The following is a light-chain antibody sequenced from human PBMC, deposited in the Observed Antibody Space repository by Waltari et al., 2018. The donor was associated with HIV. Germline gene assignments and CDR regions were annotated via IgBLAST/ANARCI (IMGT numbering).Light chain of an antibody. V-gene: IGLV1-40*01. CDR1: SSNTGAGAD. CDR2: GNN. CDR3: QSYDSSLSGWV. Sequence: QSVLPQPPSVSGAPGPRVTISCTGSSSNTGAGADVHWYQQLPGTAPKVLIYGNNKRPSGVPERFSGSKSGTSASLAITGLQAEDEADYYCQSYDSSLSGWVFGGGTKLTVL. J-gene: IGLJ3*02.